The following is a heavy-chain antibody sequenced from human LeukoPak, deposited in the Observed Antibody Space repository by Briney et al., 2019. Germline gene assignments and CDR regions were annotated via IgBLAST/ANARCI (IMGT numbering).Heavy chain of an antibody. CDR2: INHSGST. V-gene: IGHV4-34*01. J-gene: IGHJ4*02. CDR1: GGSFSGYY. D-gene: IGHD6-19*01. CDR3: ARLVEVAGVFDY. Sequence: SETLSLTCAVYGGSFSGYYWSWIRQPPGKGLEWIGEINHSGSTNYNPSLESRVTISVDTSKNQFSLKLSSVTAADTAVYYCARLVEVAGVFDYWGQGTLVTVSS.